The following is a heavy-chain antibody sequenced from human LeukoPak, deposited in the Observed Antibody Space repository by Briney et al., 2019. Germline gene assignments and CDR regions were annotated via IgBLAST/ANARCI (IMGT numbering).Heavy chain of an antibody. CDR2: IKQDGSEK. Sequence: PGGSLRLSCAASGFTFSTYWMSWVRQAPGKGLEWVANIKQDGSEKYYVDSVKGRFTISRDNAKNSLYLQMNSLRAEDTAVYYCARTRSDNGYDYYFDYWGQGTLVTVSS. CDR3: ARTRSDNGYDYYFDY. CDR1: GFTFSTYW. D-gene: IGHD5-12*01. J-gene: IGHJ4*02. V-gene: IGHV3-7*01.